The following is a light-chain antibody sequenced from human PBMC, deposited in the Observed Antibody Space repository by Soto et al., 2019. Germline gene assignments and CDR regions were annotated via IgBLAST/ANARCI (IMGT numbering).Light chain of an antibody. CDR1: NSNIGSNS. V-gene: IGLV1-44*01. CDR3: AAWEDSLNARYV. Sequence: QSVLTQPPSASGTPGQRVTISCSGSNSNIGSNSVTWYQQLPGTAPYLLIYDNDRRPSGVPARFSGSKSGTSASLVISGLQSEDEADYYCAAWEDSLNARYVFGTGTKSPS. CDR2: DND. J-gene: IGLJ1*01.